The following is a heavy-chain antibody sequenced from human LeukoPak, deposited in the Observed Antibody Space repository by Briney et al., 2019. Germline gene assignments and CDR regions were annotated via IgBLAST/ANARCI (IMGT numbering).Heavy chain of an antibody. CDR1: GFTFSTYG. D-gene: IGHD2-2*01. Sequence: GGSLRLSCAASGFTFSTYGFHWVRQAPGKGLEWVAFIRYDGNDKYYADSVKGRFTISRDNGKNSLYLQMNRLRAEDTAVYYCARPRGCGSSRCNNFDYWGQGTLVTVSS. V-gene: IGHV3-30*02. CDR3: ARPRGCGSSRCNNFDY. J-gene: IGHJ4*02. CDR2: IRYDGNDK.